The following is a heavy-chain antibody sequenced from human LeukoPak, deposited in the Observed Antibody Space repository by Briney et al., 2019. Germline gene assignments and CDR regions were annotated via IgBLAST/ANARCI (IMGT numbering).Heavy chain of an antibody. CDR2: INHSGST. CDR3: ARQDYGDYAGPGGFDP. CDR1: GGSFSGYY. D-gene: IGHD4-17*01. J-gene: IGHJ5*02. Sequence: SETLSLTCAVYGGSFSGYYWSWIRQPPGKGLEWIGEINHSGSTNYNPSLKSRVTISVDTSKNQFSLKLSSVTAADTAVYYCARQDYGDYAGPGGFDPWGQGTLVTVSS. V-gene: IGHV4-34*01.